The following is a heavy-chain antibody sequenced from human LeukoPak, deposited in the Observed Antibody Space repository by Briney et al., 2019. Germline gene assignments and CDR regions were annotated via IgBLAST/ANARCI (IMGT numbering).Heavy chain of an antibody. V-gene: IGHV4-39*07. CDR1: GGSISSSSYY. J-gene: IGHJ5*02. D-gene: IGHD3-16*01. Sequence: SETLSLTCTVSGGSISSSSYYWGWIRQPPGKGLEWIGSIYYSGSTYYNPSLKSRVTISVVTSKNQFSLKLSSVTAADTAVYYCARGGGGAVYNWFDPWGQGTLVTVSS. CDR3: ARGGGGAVYNWFDP. CDR2: IYYSGST.